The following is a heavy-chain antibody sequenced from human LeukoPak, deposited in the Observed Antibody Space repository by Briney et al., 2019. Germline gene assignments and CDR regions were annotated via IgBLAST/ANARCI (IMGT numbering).Heavy chain of an antibody. CDR1: GFTVISNY. CDR2: IYSGGST. J-gene: IGHJ4*02. V-gene: IGHV3-66*02. Sequence: PGGSLRLSRAASGFTVISNYMTWVRQAPGKGLEWVSVIYSGGSTYYADSVKGRFTISRDNPKNTLYLQMNSLRAEDTAVYYCARGADYFDYWGQGTLVTVSS. CDR3: ARGADYFDY.